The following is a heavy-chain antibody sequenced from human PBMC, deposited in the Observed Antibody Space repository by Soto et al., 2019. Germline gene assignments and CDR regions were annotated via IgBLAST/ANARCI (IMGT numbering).Heavy chain of an antibody. V-gene: IGHV1-69*13. CDR1: GGTFTNYA. J-gene: IGHJ6*02. CDR3: ARDREATAMANYYYYGMDV. D-gene: IGHD5-18*01. Sequence: GASVKVSCKASGGTFTNYAFSWVRQAPGQGLEWMGGIIPIFGTPDYAQKFQGRVTITADESTSTAYMELSSLRSEDTAVYYCARDREATAMANYYYYGMDVWGQGTTVTVSS. CDR2: IIPIFGTP.